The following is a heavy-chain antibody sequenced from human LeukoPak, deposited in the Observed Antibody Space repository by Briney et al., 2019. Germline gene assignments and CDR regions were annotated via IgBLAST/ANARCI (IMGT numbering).Heavy chain of an antibody. D-gene: IGHD6-6*01. CDR2: VNPNSGGT. Sequence: ASVCASRKASGYTFTGYYMHWVRQAPGQGLEWMGWVNPNSGGTNFAQKFQGRVTMTRDTPISTAYMELSRLRSDDTAVYFCARDREYRSSSHPLGYSGQGTLVTVSS. CDR3: ARDREYRSSSHPLGY. V-gene: IGHV1-2*02. CDR1: GYTFTGYY. J-gene: IGHJ4*02.